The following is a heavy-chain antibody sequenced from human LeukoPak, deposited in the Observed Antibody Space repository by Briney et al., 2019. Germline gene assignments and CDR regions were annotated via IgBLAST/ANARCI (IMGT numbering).Heavy chain of an antibody. CDR3: ARDYGSGNNGFDP. CDR1: GGSTSSSSYD. J-gene: IGHJ5*02. D-gene: IGHD3-10*01. Sequence: PSETLFLTCTVSGGSTSSSSYDWGWIRQPPGKGLEWIGSIYYSGSTYYNPSLKSRVTISVDTSKNQFSLKLSSVTAADTAVYYCARDYGSGNNGFDPWGQGTLVTVSS. CDR2: IYYSGST. V-gene: IGHV4-39*01.